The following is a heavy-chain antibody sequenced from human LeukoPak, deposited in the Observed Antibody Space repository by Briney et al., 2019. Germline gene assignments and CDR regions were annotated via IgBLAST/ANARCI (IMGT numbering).Heavy chain of an antibody. CDR1: RSSFSNWA. Sequence: PPGGSLRLSCAASRSSFSNWAMNWVRQAPGEGLEWVSSITGSGSNTFYADSVKGRFTISRDNSKNTLYLQMNSLRAEDTAIYYSASGLWFGKSLYSSSIDYWGQGTLVTVSS. CDR3: ASGLWFGKSLYSSSIDY. D-gene: IGHD3-10*01. CDR2: ITGSGSNT. V-gene: IGHV3-23*01. J-gene: IGHJ4*02.